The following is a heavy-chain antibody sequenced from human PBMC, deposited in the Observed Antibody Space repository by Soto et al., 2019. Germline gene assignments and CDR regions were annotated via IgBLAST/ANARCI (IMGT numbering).Heavy chain of an antibody. CDR3: ARLRDYDILTGYYKGGRAFDI. V-gene: IGHV4-39*01. CDR1: GGSISSSSYY. Sequence: QLQLQESGPGLVKPSETLSLTCTVSGGSISSSSYYWGWIRQPPGKGLGGIGGIYYSGSTYYNPSRKSRVTISVDTSKNQFSLKLSSVTAADTAVYYCARLRDYDILTGYYKGGRAFDIWGQGTMVTVSS. CDR2: IYYSGST. J-gene: IGHJ3*02. D-gene: IGHD3-9*01.